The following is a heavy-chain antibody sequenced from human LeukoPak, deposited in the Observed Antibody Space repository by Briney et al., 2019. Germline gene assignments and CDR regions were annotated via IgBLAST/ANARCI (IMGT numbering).Heavy chain of an antibody. J-gene: IGHJ4*02. CDR3: AKDPYCGGDCYLERDY. CDR2: ISGSGGST. D-gene: IGHD2-21*02. V-gene: IGHV3-23*01. CDR1: GFTFSSYA. Sequence: GGSLRLSCEASGFTFSSYAMSWVRQAPGKGLEWVSAISGSGGSTYYADSVKGRFTISRDNSKNTLYLQMNSLRAEDTAVYYCAKDPYCGGDCYLERDYWGQGTLVTVSS.